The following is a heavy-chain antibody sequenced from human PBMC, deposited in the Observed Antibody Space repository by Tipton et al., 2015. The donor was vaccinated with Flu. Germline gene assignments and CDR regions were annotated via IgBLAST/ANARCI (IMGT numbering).Heavy chain of an antibody. Sequence: VQLVQSGGGLIQPGGSLRLSCAASGFTVSTNYMSWVRQAPGKGLEWVSVIYSIGSTYYADSVKGRFTISRDNSKNTLYLQMNSLRDEDTAVYYCARDTSCCSGGSCDYWGQGTLVTVSA. CDR3: ARDTSCCSGGSCDY. CDR1: GFTVSTNY. CDR2: IYSIGST. J-gene: IGHJ4*02. D-gene: IGHD2-15*01. V-gene: IGHV3-53*01.